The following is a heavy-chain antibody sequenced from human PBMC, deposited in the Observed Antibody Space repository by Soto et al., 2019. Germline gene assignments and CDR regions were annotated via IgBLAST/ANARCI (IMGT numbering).Heavy chain of an antibody. CDR3: ARAIVLMVYGFDY. V-gene: IGHV4-31*03. CDR1: GGSISSRGYY. CDR2: IYYSGST. D-gene: IGHD2-8*01. Sequence: SETLPLTCTVSGGSISSRGYYWRWIRQHPGKGLEWIGYIYYSGSTYYNPSLKSRVTISVDTSKNQFSLKLSSVTAADTAVYYCARAIVLMVYGFDYWGQGTLVTVSS. J-gene: IGHJ4*02.